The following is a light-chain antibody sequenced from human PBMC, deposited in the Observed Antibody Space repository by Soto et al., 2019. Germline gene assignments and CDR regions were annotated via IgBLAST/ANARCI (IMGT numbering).Light chain of an antibody. V-gene: IGLV2-14*01. CDR3: SSFTTGSTLAYV. CDR2: EVS. Sequence: QSFLTQPASVSGSAGQSITMSCTGTSNDVGNYKYVSWYQQHPGKAPKLVIYEVSNRPSGISTRFSGSKSGNTASLTISGLQPEDEADYYCSSFTTGSTLAYVFGAGTKVTVL. J-gene: IGLJ1*01. CDR1: SNDVGNYKY.